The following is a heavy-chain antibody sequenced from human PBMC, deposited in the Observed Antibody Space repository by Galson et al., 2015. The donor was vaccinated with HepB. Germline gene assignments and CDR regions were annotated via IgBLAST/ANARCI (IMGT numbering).Heavy chain of an antibody. CDR1: GFTFSSYG. CDR2: ISYDGSNK. Sequence: SLRLSCAASGFTFSSYGMHWVRQAPGKGLEWVAVISYDGSNKYYADSVKGRFTISRDNSKNTLYLQMNSLRAEDTAVYYCAKQYYYGSGSSLQHWGQGTLVTVSS. CDR3: AKQYYYGSGSSLQH. V-gene: IGHV3-30*18. D-gene: IGHD3-10*01. J-gene: IGHJ1*01.